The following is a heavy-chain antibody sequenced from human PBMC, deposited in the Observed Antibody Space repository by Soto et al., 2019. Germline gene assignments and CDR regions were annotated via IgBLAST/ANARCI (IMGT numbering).Heavy chain of an antibody. V-gene: IGHV3-30-3*01. CDR3: ARDLAQQLVMNWFDP. D-gene: IGHD6-13*01. Sequence: GGSLRLSCAASGFTFSSYAMHWVRQAPGKGLEWVAVISYDGSNKYYADSVKGRFTISRDNSKNTLYLQMNSLRAEDTAVYYCARDLAQQLVMNWFDPWGQGTLVTVSS. CDR2: ISYDGSNK. J-gene: IGHJ5*02. CDR1: GFTFSSYA.